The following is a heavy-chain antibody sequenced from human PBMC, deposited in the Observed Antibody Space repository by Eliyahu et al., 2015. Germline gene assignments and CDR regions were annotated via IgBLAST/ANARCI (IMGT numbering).Heavy chain of an antibody. Sequence: EVQLLESGGGLVQPGGSLXLSCAASGXTFSSYAMSWVRQAPGKGLEWVSAISGSGGSTYYADSVKGRFTISRDNSKNTLYLQMNSLRAEDTAVYYCAKDPSSSWIIDYWGQGTLVTVSS. CDR1: GXTFSSYA. D-gene: IGHD6-13*01. V-gene: IGHV3-23*01. J-gene: IGHJ4*02. CDR3: AKDPSSSWIIDY. CDR2: ISGSGGST.